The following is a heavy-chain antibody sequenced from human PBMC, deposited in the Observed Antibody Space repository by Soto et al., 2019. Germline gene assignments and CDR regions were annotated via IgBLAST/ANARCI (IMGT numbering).Heavy chain of an antibody. J-gene: IGHJ4*02. V-gene: IGHV1-46*01. CDR1: GYTFTSYY. CDR2: INPSGGST. CDR3: ARDRGLTAIEGGLFDY. Sequence: QVQLVQSGAEVKKPGASVKVSCKASGYTFTSYYMHWVRQAPGQGLEWMGIINPSGGSTSYAQKFQGRVTMTRDTSTSTVYMELSCLRSEDTAVYYCARDRGLTAIEGGLFDYWGQGTLVTVSS. D-gene: IGHD2-21*02.